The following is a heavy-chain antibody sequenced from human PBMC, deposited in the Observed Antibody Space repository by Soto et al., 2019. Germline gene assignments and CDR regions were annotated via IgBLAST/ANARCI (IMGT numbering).Heavy chain of an antibody. CDR3: ARQGTYYYDSSGYYSQIFDY. V-gene: IGHV4-39*01. Sequence: LSLTCTVSGGSISSSSYYWGWIRQPPGKGLEWIGSIYYSGSTYYNPSLKSRVTISVDTSKNQFSLKLSPVTAADTAVYYCARQGTYYYDSSGYYSQIFDYWGQGTLVTVSS. D-gene: IGHD3-22*01. J-gene: IGHJ4*02. CDR2: IYYSGST. CDR1: GGSISSSSYY.